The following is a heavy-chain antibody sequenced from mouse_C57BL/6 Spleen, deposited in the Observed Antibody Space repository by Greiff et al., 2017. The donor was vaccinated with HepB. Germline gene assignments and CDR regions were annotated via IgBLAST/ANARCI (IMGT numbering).Heavy chain of an antibody. CDR2: ISDGGSYT. CDR3: ARDRGYGNYEGFAY. CDR1: GFTFSSYA. J-gene: IGHJ3*01. Sequence: DVQLVESGGGLVKPGGSLKLSCAASGFTFSSYAMSWVRQTPEKRLEWVATISDGGSYTYYPDNVKGRFTISRDNAKNNLYLQMSHLKSEDTAMYYCARDRGYGNYEGFAYWGQGTLVTVSA. D-gene: IGHD2-10*02. V-gene: IGHV5-4*01.